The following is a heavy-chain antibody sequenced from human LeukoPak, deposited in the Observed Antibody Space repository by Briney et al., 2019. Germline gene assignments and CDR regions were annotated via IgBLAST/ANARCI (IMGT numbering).Heavy chain of an antibody. D-gene: IGHD5-24*01. Sequence: SVKFSCKACGLTSSSYAISWARQATGQGLDWMGRIIPILGIANYEQKFQGRVTITADESTRTAYMELSSLRSEDTAVYYWARGAEMATDPFDYWGQGTLVTVSS. J-gene: IGHJ4*02. CDR2: IIPILGIA. CDR1: GLTSSSYA. V-gene: IGHV1-69*04. CDR3: ARGAEMATDPFDY.